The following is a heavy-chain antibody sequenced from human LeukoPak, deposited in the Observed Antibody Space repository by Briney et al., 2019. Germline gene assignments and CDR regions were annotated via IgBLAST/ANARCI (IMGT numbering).Heavy chain of an antibody. Sequence: LGGSLRLSCAASGFTFNNYWIHWVRQVPGKGLVWVSRINNDGSSASYVDSVKGRFTISRDNSKNTLYLQMNSLRAEDTAVYYCARDPLRHWYYFDYWGQGTLVTVSS. CDR2: INNDGSSA. D-gene: IGHD2-8*02. CDR3: ARDPLRHWYYFDY. V-gene: IGHV3-74*01. J-gene: IGHJ4*02. CDR1: GFTFNNYW.